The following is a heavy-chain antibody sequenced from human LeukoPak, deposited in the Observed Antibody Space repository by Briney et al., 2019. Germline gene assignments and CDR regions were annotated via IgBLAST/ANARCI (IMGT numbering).Heavy chain of an antibody. CDR2: XKQDGSEK. CDR1: GXXFSSXX. V-gene: IGHV3-7*03. D-gene: IGHD6-6*01. Sequence: ASGXXFSSXXXXXVXXXXXXXXEXXANXKQDGSEKYYVDSVKGRFTISRDNAKNSLYLQMDSLRAEDTAVYYCAKDWSIEATRPEVGFDPWGQGTLVTVSS. J-gene: IGHJ5*02. CDR3: AKDWSIEATRPEVGFDP.